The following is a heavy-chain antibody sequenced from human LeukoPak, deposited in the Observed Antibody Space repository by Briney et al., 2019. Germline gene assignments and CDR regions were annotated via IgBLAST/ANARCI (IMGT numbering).Heavy chain of an antibody. CDR2: IYYRGST. Sequence: TSETLSLTCTVSGGSISSDYWSWIRQPPGKGLEWIGYIYYRGSTNYNPSLKSRVTISVDTSKNQFSLKLSPVTAADTAVYYCARLSGYSSGHYYSDYWGQGTLVTVSS. J-gene: IGHJ4*02. CDR3: ARLSGYSSGHYYSDY. D-gene: IGHD3-22*01. CDR1: GGSISSDY. V-gene: IGHV4-59*01.